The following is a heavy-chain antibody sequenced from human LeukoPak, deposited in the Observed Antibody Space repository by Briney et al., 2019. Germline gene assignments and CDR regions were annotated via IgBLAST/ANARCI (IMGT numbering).Heavy chain of an antibody. J-gene: IGHJ4*02. V-gene: IGHV3-23*01. D-gene: IGHD2-2*01. Sequence: GGSLRLSCVGSGFTFSGQYMSWVRQAPGKGLEWVSIIVGSGSRTYYADSVKGRFTISRDNSKNTLFLQMTSLRAEDTAIYYCATYCGSANCHGRFADWGQGTLVTVSS. CDR2: IVGSGSRT. CDR3: ATYCGSANCHGRFAD. CDR1: GFTFSGQY.